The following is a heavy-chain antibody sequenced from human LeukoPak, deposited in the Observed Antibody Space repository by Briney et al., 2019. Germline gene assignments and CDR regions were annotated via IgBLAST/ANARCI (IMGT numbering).Heavy chain of an antibody. CDR2: IYSGGTT. CDR3: AKGVAAAGTTLDY. CDR1: GFTVSSSY. D-gene: IGHD6-13*01. J-gene: IGHJ4*02. V-gene: IGHV3-66*01. Sequence: GGSLRLSCAASGFTVSSSYMTWVRQAPGKGLEWVSVIYSGGTTYYADSVKGRFTISRDNSKNTLYLQMNSLRAEDTAVYYCAKGVAAAGTTLDYWGQGTLVTVSS.